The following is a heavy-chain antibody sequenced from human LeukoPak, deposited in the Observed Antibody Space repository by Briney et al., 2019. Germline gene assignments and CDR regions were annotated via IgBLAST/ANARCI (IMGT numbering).Heavy chain of an antibody. CDR2: IYYSGST. CDR3: ARGHYDSSGYSFDY. J-gene: IGHJ4*02. V-gene: IGHV4-34*09. D-gene: IGHD3-22*01. CDR1: GGSFSGYY. Sequence: SETLSLTCAVYGGSFSGYYWSWIRQPPGKGLEWIGYIYYSGSTYYNPSLKSRVTISVDTSKNQFSLKPSSVTAADTAVYYCARGHYDSSGYSFDYWGQGTLVTVSS.